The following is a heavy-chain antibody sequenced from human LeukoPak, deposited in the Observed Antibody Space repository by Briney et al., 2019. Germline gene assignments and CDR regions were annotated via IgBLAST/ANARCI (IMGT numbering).Heavy chain of an antibody. CDR2: ISSSGGST. J-gene: IGHJ4*02. CDR3: AKKANSGYYYAFDY. Sequence: GGSLRLSCAASGFTFSSYAMSWVRQRPGRGLEWVSAISSSGGSTYYADSVQGRFTISKDNSKNTLYMEMNSLRAEDTAVYYCAKKANSGYYYAFDYWSQGTLVTVSS. V-gene: IGHV3-23*01. D-gene: IGHD3-22*01. CDR1: GFTFSSYA.